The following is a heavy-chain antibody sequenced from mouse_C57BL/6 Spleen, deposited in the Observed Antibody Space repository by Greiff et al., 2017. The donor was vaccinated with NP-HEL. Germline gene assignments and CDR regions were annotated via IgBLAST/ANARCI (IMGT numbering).Heavy chain of an antibody. J-gene: IGHJ2*01. CDR3: ARSLITTVVATDYFDY. CDR2: IYPGDGDT. CDR1: GYAFSSSW. D-gene: IGHD1-1*01. V-gene: IGHV1-82*01. Sequence: VKLVESGPELVKPGASVKISCKASGYAFSSSWMNWVKQRPGKGLEWIGRIYPGDGDTNYNGKFKGKATLTADKSSSTAYMQLSSLTSEDSAVYFCARSLITTVVATDYFDYWGQGTTLTVSS.